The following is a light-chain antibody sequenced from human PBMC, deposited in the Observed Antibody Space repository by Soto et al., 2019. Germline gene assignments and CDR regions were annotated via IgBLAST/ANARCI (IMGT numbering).Light chain of an antibody. CDR1: SSDVRGYNY. CDR3: SSYAGSNNFV. CDR2: EVS. J-gene: IGLJ1*01. V-gene: IGLV2-8*01. Sequence: QSALTQPPSASGCPGQSVTISCTGTSSDVRGYNYVSWYQQHPGKAPKLMIYEVSKRPSGVPDRFSGSKSGNTASLTVSGLQAEDEADYYCSSYAGSNNFVFGTGTKVTVL.